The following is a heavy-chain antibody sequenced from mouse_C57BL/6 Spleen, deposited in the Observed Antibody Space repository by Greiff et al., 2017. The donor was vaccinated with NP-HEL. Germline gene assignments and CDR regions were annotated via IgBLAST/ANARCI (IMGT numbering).Heavy chain of an antibody. D-gene: IGHD1-1*01. CDR2: ISDGGSYT. CDR1: GFTFSSYA. V-gene: IGHV5-4*03. Sequence: EVMLVESGGGLVKPGGSLKLSCAASGFTFSSYAMSWVRQTPEKRLEWVANISDGGSYTYYPDNVKGRFTISRDNAKTNLYLQMSQLKSEDTAMYYGARRGYYGSSYDLYFDVWGTGTTVTVSS. J-gene: IGHJ1*03. CDR3: ARRGYYGSSYDLYFDV.